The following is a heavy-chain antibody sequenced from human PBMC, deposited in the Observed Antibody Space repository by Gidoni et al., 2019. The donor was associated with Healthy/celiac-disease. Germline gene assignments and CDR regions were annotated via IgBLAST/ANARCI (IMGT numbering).Heavy chain of an antibody. Sequence: QVQLQESGPGLVKPSETLSRTGTVPGGSISSYYWSWIRQHPGKGLEWIGYIYYSGSTNYNPSLKSRVTISVDTSKNQFSLKLSSVTAADTAVYYCARAGTYYYDSSGYLVFDYWGQGTLVTVSS. CDR1: GGSISSYY. D-gene: IGHD3-22*01. J-gene: IGHJ4*02. V-gene: IGHV4-59*01. CDR3: ARAGTYYYDSSGYLVFDY. CDR2: IYYSGST.